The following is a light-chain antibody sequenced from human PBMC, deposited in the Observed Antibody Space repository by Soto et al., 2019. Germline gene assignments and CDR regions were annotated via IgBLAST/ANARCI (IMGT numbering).Light chain of an antibody. V-gene: IGKV3D-15*01. CDR2: GAS. J-gene: IGKJ1*01. CDR3: QQYNNRPPWT. CDR1: QSVSRN. Sequence: EIVMTQSPDTLSVSPGERATLSCRASQSVSRNLAWYQQKPGQAPRLLIYGASTRATGIPARFSGSGSGTEFTLTISSLQSEDFAVYYCQQYNNRPPWTFGQGTKVEIK.